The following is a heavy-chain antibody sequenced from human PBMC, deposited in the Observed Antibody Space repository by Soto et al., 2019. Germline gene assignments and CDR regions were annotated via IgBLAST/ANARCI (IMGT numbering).Heavy chain of an antibody. V-gene: IGHV1-8*01. D-gene: IGHD3-10*01. CDR3: AGERGRGGANY. CDR2: MNPNSGNS. Sequence: QVQLVQSGAEVKKPGASVKVSCKASGYTFTSYDIKWVRQATGQGLEWMGWMNPNSGNSGYPQKFLGRVAMTWNTSLPTAYRELSSLRSEDTAVYCCAGERGRGGANYWCQGTVVTVSS. CDR1: GYTFTSYD. J-gene: IGHJ4*02.